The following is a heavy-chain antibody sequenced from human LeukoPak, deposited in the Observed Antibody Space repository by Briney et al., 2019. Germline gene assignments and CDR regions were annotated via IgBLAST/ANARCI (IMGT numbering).Heavy chain of an antibody. V-gene: IGHV3-33*01. J-gene: IGHJ1*01. D-gene: IGHD3-22*01. CDR2: IWYDGSNK. CDR1: GFTFSSYG. Sequence: GGSLRLSCAASGFTFSSYGMHWVRQAPGKGLEWVAVIWYDGSNKYYADSVKGRFTISRDNSKNTLYLQMNSLRAEDTAVYYCAREGYYDSSGYYYVRPEYFQHWGQGTLVTVSS. CDR3: AREGYYDSSGYYYVRPEYFQH.